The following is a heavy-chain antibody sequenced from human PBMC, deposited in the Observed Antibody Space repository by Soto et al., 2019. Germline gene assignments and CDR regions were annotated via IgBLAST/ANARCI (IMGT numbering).Heavy chain of an antibody. Sequence: SETLSLTCAVSGGSISSSNWWSWVRQPPGXGLEWIGEIYHSGSTNYNPSLKSRVTISVDKSKNQFSLKLSSVTAADTAVYYCARDPNSSSWYLYYYYYGMDVWGQGTTVTVSS. J-gene: IGHJ6*02. CDR1: GGSISSSNW. V-gene: IGHV4-4*02. CDR3: ARDPNSSSWYLYYYYYGMDV. D-gene: IGHD6-13*01. CDR2: IYHSGST.